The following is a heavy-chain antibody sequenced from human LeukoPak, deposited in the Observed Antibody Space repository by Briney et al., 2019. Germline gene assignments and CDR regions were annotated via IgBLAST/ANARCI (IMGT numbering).Heavy chain of an antibody. V-gene: IGHV4-4*07. Sequence: SETLSLTCTISSGSISRYYWSWIRQPAGKGLEWIGRIYTSGSTNYNPSLKSRVTMSVDTSKNQFSLKLSSVTAADTAVYYCARDRQWLGGPFDYWGQGTLVTVSS. CDR1: SGSISRYY. CDR3: ARDRQWLGGPFDY. CDR2: IYTSGST. J-gene: IGHJ4*02. D-gene: IGHD6-19*01.